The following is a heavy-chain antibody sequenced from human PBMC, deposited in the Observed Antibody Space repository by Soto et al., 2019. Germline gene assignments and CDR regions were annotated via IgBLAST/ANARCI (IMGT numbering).Heavy chain of an antibody. CDR1: GFTVSSNY. J-gene: IGHJ5*02. Sequence: PGGSLRLSCAASGFTVSSNYMSWVRQAPGKGLEWVSVIYSGGSTYYADSVKGRFTISRDNSKNTLYLQMNSLRAEDTAVYYCARSYPTYYDSWSGYWFDPWGQGTLVTVSS. CDR3: ARSYPTYYDSWSGYWFDP. V-gene: IGHV3-53*01. CDR2: IYSGGST. D-gene: IGHD3-3*01.